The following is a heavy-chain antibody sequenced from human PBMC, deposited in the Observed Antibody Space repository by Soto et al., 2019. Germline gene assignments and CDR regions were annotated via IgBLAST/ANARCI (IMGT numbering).Heavy chain of an antibody. CDR2: ISSNSDYI. V-gene: IGHV3-21*01. Sequence: LVESGGGLGKPGGSLRLSCAASGFTLYNYNMNWVRQSPGKGLEWVSSISSNSDYIWYADSVEGRFTVSRDNAKNPLFLQMNGLRDEDTAVYYCARDKFTYMRGFMGGRYSGLDVWGRGTTVIVS. J-gene: IGHJ6*02. D-gene: IGHD3-10*01. CDR1: GFTLYNYN. CDR3: ARDKFTYMRGFMGGRYSGLDV.